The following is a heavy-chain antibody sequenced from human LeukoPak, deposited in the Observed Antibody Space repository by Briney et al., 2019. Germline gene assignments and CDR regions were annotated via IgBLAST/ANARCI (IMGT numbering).Heavy chain of an antibody. CDR2: IYSGGST. D-gene: IGHD5-24*01. CDR1: GSTFSSYA. J-gene: IGHJ4*02. Sequence: GGSLRLSCAASGSTFSSYAMSWVRQAPGKGLEWVSVIYSGGSTYYADSVKGRFTISRDNSKNTLYLQMNSLRAEDTAVYYCARAEKATIFDYWGQGTLVTVSS. V-gene: IGHV3-53*01. CDR3: ARAEKATIFDY.